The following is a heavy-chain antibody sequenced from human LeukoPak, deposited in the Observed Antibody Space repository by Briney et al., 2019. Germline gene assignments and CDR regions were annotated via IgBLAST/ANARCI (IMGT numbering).Heavy chain of an antibody. J-gene: IGHJ4*02. CDR1: GFTFSTYA. CDR2: ISDSGAST. Sequence: GGSLRLSCAASGFTFSTYAMSWVRQAPGKGLEWASSISDSGASTDYADSVKGRFTISRDNSKNTVYLQMNSLTVGDTAVYFCARGGGSQFHSWGQGTLVTVAS. V-gene: IGHV3-23*01. D-gene: IGHD1-26*01. CDR3: ARGGGSQFHS.